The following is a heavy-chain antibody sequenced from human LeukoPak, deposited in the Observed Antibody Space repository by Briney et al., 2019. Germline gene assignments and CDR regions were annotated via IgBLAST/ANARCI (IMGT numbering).Heavy chain of an antibody. D-gene: IGHD5-24*01. CDR3: ARGIRDGYNPQWGYFDY. J-gene: IGHJ4*02. CDR1: GGTFSSYA. Sequence: SVKVSCKASGGTFSSYAISWVRQAPGQGLEWMGGIIPIFGTANYAQKFQGRVTITTDESTSTAYMELSSLRSEDTAVYYCARGIRDGYNPQWGYFDYWGQGTLVTVSS. V-gene: IGHV1-69*05. CDR2: IIPIFGTA.